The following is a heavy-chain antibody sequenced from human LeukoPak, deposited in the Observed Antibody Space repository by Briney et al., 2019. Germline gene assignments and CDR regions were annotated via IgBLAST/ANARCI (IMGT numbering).Heavy chain of an antibody. J-gene: IGHJ6*03. Sequence: SETLSLTCTVSGGSISSSSYYWGWIRQPPGKGLAWIGSIYYSGSTYYNPSLKSRVTISVDTSKNQFSLKLSSVTAADTAVYYCARGVYCSSTSCYALPNYYYYYYMDVWGKGTTVTVSS. V-gene: IGHV4-39*07. D-gene: IGHD2-2*01. CDR2: IYYSGST. CDR3: ARGVYCSSTSCYALPNYYYYYYMDV. CDR1: GGSISSSSYY.